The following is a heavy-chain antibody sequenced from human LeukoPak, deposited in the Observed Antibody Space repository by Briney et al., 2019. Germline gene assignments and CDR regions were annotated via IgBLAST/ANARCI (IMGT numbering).Heavy chain of an antibody. D-gene: IGHD5-12*01. CDR3: ARHNHGYDWDY. CDR2: ISYDGSNK. V-gene: IGHV3-30*03. CDR1: GFTFSSYG. Sequence: AGRSLRLSCAASGFTFSSYGMHWVRQAPGKGLEWVAVISYDGSNKYYADSVKGRFTVSRDNSKNTLYLQMNSLRSEDTAVYYCARHNHGYDWDYWGQGTLVTVSS. J-gene: IGHJ4*02.